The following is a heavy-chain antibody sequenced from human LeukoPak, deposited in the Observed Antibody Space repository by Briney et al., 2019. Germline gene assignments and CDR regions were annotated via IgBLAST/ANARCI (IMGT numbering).Heavy chain of an antibody. CDR2: INYSGST. Sequence: SETLSLTCAVYGGSFSGYYWSWLRQPPGKGLEWIGEINYSGSTNYNPSLKSRVTISVDTSKNQFSLKLSSVTAADTAVYYCARGLPYYDYVWGSYRRTWFDPWGQGTLVTVSS. CDR3: ARGLPYYDYVWGSYRRTWFDP. J-gene: IGHJ5*02. D-gene: IGHD3-16*02. CDR1: GGSFSGYY. V-gene: IGHV4-34*01.